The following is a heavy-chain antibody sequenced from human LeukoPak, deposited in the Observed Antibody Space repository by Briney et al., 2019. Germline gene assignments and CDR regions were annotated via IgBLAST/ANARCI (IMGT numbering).Heavy chain of an antibody. CDR1: GFTFSSYE. CDR2: ISSSGSTI. J-gene: IGHJ6*02. CDR3: ASVYGSGSYFHYYYGMDV. D-gene: IGHD3-10*01. V-gene: IGHV3-48*03. Sequence: PGGSLRLSCAASGFTFSSYEMNWVRQAPGKGLEWVSYISSSGSTIYYADSVKGRFTISRDNAKNSLYLQMNSLRAEDTAAYYCASVYGSGSYFHYYYGMDVWGQGTTVTVSS.